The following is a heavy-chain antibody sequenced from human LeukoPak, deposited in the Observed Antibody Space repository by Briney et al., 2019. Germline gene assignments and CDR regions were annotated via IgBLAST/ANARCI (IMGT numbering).Heavy chain of an antibody. J-gene: IGHJ6*03. V-gene: IGHV4-39*07. CDR3: ARGSPYNWNYYYYYMDV. D-gene: IGHD1-20*01. CDR1: GGSISSSSYY. Sequence: SETLSLTCTVSGGSISSSSYYWGWIRQPPGKGLEWIGSIYYSGSTYYNPSLKSRVTISVDTSKNQFSLKLSSVTAADTAVYYCARGSPYNWNYYYYYMDVWGKGTTVTVSS. CDR2: IYYSGST.